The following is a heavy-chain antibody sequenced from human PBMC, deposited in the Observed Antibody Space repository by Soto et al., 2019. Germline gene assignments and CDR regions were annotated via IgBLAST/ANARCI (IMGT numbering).Heavy chain of an antibody. J-gene: IGHJ4*02. CDR3: ATSGPTVTTCDY. D-gene: IGHD4-17*01. V-gene: IGHV3-30*03. CDR1: GFTFSSYG. Sequence: QVQLVESGGGVVQPGRSLRLSCAASGFTFSSYGMHWVRQAPGKGLEWVAVISYDGSNKYYADSVKGRFTISRDNSKNTLYLPMNSLRAEDTAVYYCATSGPTVTTCDYWGQGTLVTVSS. CDR2: ISYDGSNK.